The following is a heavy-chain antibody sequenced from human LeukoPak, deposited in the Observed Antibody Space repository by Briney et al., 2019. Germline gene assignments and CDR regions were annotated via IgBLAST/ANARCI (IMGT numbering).Heavy chain of an antibody. J-gene: IGHJ1*01. CDR1: GFTFSSYA. CDR2: ISGTGGST. D-gene: IGHD3-22*01. CDR3: AKDHYYDSSGYSEYFQH. Sequence: GGSLRLSCAASGFTFSSYAMSWVRQAPGKGLEWVSLISGTGGSTYYADSVKGRFTISRDNSKNTLYLQMNSLRAEDTAVYCAKDHYYDSSGYSEYFQHWGQGTLVTVSS. V-gene: IGHV3-23*01.